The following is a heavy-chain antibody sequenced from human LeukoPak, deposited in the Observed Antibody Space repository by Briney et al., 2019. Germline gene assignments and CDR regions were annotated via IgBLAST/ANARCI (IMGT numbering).Heavy chain of an antibody. CDR1: GFTFSSYG. Sequence: GGSLRLSCAASGFTFSSYGMHWVRQAPGKGLVWVAVIGYDGSNKYYADSVKGRFTTSRDNSKNTLYLQMNSLRAEDTAVYYCARGLSSGFLDAFDIWGQGTMVTVSS. CDR3: ARGLSSGFLDAFDI. CDR2: IGYDGSNK. J-gene: IGHJ3*02. D-gene: IGHD3-22*01. V-gene: IGHV3-33*01.